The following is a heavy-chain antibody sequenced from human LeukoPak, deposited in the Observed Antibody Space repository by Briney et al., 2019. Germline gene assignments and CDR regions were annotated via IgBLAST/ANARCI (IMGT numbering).Heavy chain of an antibody. CDR2: INPNSGGT. CDR1: GYTFTSYY. V-gene: IGHV1-2*02. CDR3: ARDPRDLTHFDY. Sequence: GASVKVSCKASGYTFTSYYMHWVRQAPGQGLEWMGWINPNSGGTNYAQKFQGRVTITRDTSISTAYMELSRLRSDDTAVYYCARDPRDLTHFDYWGQGTLVTVSS. D-gene: IGHD4-23*01. J-gene: IGHJ4*02.